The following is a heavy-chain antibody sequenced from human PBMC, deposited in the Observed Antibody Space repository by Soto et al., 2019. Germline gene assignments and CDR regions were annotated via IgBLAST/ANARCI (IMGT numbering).Heavy chain of an antibody. CDR3: ARGDILIGSRNWFDP. CDR1: GGSFINHY. J-gene: IGHJ5*02. CDR2: INHIGIT. Sequence: QVQLQQWGAGLLKPSETLSLTCAVYGGSFINHYWSWIRQPPGKGLEWIGEINHIGITNYNPSLKSRVTLSVATVKKQFSLKLSSVAAADTAVYYCARGDILIGSRNWFDPWGQGTLVTVSS. D-gene: IGHD3-9*01. V-gene: IGHV4-34*01.